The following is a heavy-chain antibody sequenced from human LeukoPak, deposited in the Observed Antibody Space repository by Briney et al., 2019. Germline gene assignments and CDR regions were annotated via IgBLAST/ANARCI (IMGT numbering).Heavy chain of an antibody. CDR1: GFTFSDYY. V-gene: IGHV3-11*04. Sequence: WGPLRLSCAASGFTFSDYYMSWIRQAPGKGLEWVSYISGSSSTIYYADSVKGRFSISRDNAKNSLYLQMSSLRAEDTAVYYCARERGYDSWSGSRVLFDHWGQGTLVTVSS. CDR3: ARERGYDSWSGSRVLFDH. J-gene: IGHJ4*02. CDR2: ISGSSSTI. D-gene: IGHD3-3*01.